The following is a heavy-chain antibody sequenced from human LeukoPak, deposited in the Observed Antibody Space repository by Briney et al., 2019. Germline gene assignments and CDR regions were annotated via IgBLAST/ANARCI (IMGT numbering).Heavy chain of an antibody. CDR2: IIPIFGTA. J-gene: IGHJ4*02. CDR3: ARSVIRYFDWLRSDYFDY. CDR1: GGAFSSYA. Sequence: GASVKVSCKASGGAFSSYAISWVRQAPGQGLEWMGGIIPIFGTANYAQKFQGRVTITADKSTSTAYMELSSLRSEDTAVYYCARSVIRYFDWLRSDYFDYWGQGTLVTVSS. D-gene: IGHD3-9*01. V-gene: IGHV1-69*06.